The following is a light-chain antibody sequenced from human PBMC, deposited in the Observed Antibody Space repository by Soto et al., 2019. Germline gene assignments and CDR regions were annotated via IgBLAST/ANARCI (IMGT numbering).Light chain of an antibody. J-gene: IGKJ2*01. CDR3: QQYGSSPPMYT. CDR2: GAS. V-gene: IGKV3-20*01. CDR1: QSVSSSY. Sequence: EIVLTQSPGTLSLSPGESATLSCRASQSVSSSYLAWYQQKPGQAPRLLIYGASSRATGIPDRFSGSGSGTDFTLTISRLEPEDFAVYYCQQYGSSPPMYTFGQGTKVDIK.